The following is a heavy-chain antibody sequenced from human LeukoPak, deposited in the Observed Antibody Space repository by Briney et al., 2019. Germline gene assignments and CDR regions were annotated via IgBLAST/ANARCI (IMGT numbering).Heavy chain of an antibody. J-gene: IGHJ4*02. CDR2: IKSKTDGGTT. Sequence: GGSLRLSCAASGFSFSNAWMSWVRQAPGKGLEWVGRIKSKTDGGTTDYAAPVKGRFTISRDDSKNTMYLQMNSLKTEDTAGDYWTHGPWLQNVYCGEGTLITDCS. CDR1: GFSFSNAW. D-gene: IGHD5-18*01. CDR3: THGPWLQNVY. V-gene: IGHV3-15*01.